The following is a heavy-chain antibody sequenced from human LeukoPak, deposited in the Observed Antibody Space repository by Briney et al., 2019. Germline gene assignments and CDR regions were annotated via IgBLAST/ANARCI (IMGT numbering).Heavy chain of an antibody. CDR2: VGTNDDT. D-gene: IGHD6-6*01. Sequence: GGSLRLSCAASEFSLINAWMSWVRQAAGRGLEWVSAVGTNDDTYYLGSVKGRFTISRENAKNSFSLQMNNLRVEDTAVYYCTREWRGIASHYHGMDVWGQGTTVTVSS. J-gene: IGHJ6*02. CDR3: TREWRGIASHYHGMDV. V-gene: IGHV3-13*01. CDR1: EFSLINAW.